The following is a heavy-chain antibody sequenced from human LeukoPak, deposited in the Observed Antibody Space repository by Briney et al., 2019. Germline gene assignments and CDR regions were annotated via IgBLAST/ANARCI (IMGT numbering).Heavy chain of an antibody. J-gene: IGHJ3*02. V-gene: IGHV3-7*05. Sequence: GGSLRLSCAVSGFTFSSYWMSWVRQAPGKGLEWVGNVKQDGSETYYVDAVKGRFTISRDNAKNSVDLQMNSLRAEDTAVYFCGYSCSYAFDIWGQGTMVTVSS. CDR1: GFTFSSYW. D-gene: IGHD2-2*01. CDR3: GYSCSYAFDI. CDR2: VKQDGSET.